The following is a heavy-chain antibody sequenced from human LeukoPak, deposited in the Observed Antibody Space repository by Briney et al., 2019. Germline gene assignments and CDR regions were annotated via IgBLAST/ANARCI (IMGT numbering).Heavy chain of an antibody. CDR2: ISSGGNYI. Sequence: FALNGKSMNRVRHGLGKRMEWVSSISSGGNYIYYADSVKGRFTISRDTAKHSLYLQMNSLRAEDTAVYYCARDDPRAQGAYAFDIWGQGTMVTVSS. J-gene: IGHJ3*02. D-gene: IGHD4/OR15-4a*01. CDR3: ARDDPRAQGAYAFDI. CDR1: FALNGKS. V-gene: IGHV3-21*01.